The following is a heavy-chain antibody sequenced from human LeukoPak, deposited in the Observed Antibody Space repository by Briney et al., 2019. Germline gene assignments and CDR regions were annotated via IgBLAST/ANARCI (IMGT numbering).Heavy chain of an antibody. CDR1: GYSFTSYW. J-gene: IGHJ3*02. D-gene: IGHD5-24*01. Sequence: GESLKISCKGSGYSFTSYWIGWVRQMLGKGLEWIGIIYPGDSDTRYSPSFQGQVTISADKSISTAYLQWSSLKASDTAMYYCARQSRDGYKNTQAFDIWGQGTMVTVSS. CDR3: ARQSRDGYKNTQAFDI. CDR2: IYPGDSDT. V-gene: IGHV5-51*01.